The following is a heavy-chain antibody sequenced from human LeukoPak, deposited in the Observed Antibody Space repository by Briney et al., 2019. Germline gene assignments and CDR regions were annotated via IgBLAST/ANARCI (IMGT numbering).Heavy chain of an antibody. J-gene: IGHJ6*02. CDR1: GYTFTSYD. Sequence: ASVKVSCKASGYTFTSYDINWVRQATGQGLEWMGWMNPNSGNTGYAQKFQGRVTMTRNTSISTAYMELNGLRSEDTAVYYCARAVAGGSYYGMDVWGQGTTVTVSS. D-gene: IGHD6-19*01. V-gene: IGHV1-8*01. CDR2: MNPNSGNT. CDR3: ARAVAGGSYYGMDV.